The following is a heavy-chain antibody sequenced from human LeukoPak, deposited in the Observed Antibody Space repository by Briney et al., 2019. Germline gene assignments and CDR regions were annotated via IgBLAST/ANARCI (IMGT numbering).Heavy chain of an antibody. J-gene: IGHJ4*02. V-gene: IGHV4-34*01. Sequence: SETLSLTCAVYGGSFSGYYWSWIRQPPGKGLEWIGEINHSGSTNYNPSLKSRVTISVDTSKNQFSLKLSSVTAADTAVYYCARGVFYFDYWGQGTLVTVSS. CDR1: GGSFSGYY. CDR3: ARGVFYFDY. CDR2: INHSGST.